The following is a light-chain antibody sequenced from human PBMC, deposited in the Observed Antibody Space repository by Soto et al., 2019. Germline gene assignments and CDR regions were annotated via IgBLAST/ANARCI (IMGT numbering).Light chain of an antibody. Sequence: DIQMTQSPSSLSASEGDRVTITCQASQDIRQYLNWYQQKPGKVPKFLISDASNLKTGVPSRFSGSGSGTYFTFTIANLQPEDIATYYCQQYDSVPRTFGQGTKVEIK. V-gene: IGKV1-33*01. J-gene: IGKJ1*01. CDR3: QQYDSVPRT. CDR1: QDIRQY. CDR2: DAS.